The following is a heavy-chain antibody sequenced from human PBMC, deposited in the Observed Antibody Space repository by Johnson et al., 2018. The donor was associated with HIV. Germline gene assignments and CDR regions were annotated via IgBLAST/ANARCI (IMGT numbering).Heavy chain of an antibody. CDR3: ARGSRYTYDNDDVYLLQAFDI. D-gene: IGHD3-16*01. V-gene: IGHV3-30*03. Sequence: VQLVESGGGVVQPGGSLRLSCAASGFTFSSYGMHWVRQAPGKGLEWVAVISYDGSNKYYADSVKGRFTVSRDSSKNTLYLQVNSLRAEDAAVYYCARGSRYTYDNDDVYLLQAFDIWGQGTMVTVSS. CDR1: GFTFSSYG. CDR2: ISYDGSNK. J-gene: IGHJ3*02.